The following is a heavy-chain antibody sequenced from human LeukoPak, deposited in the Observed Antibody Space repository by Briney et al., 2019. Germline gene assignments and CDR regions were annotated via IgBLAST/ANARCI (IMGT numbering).Heavy chain of an antibody. CDR1: GYSISSGYY. Sequence: PSETLSLTCTVSGYSISSGYYWGWIRQPPGKGLEWIGSIYHSGSTYYNPSLKSRVTISVDTSKNQFSLKLSSVTAADTAVYYCARVSGSVTLRYYYYMDVWGKGTTVTVSS. CDR2: IYHSGST. V-gene: IGHV4-38-2*02. D-gene: IGHD4-17*01. J-gene: IGHJ6*03. CDR3: ARVSGSVTLRYYYYMDV.